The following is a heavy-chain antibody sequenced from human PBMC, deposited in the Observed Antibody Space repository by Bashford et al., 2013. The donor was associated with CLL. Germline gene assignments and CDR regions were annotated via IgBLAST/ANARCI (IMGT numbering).Heavy chain of an antibody. CDR1: GGSLSGYY. V-gene: IGHV4-34*01. J-gene: IGHJ4*02. CDR3: ARHGRYYFDY. CDR2: INHSGST. Sequence: SETLSLTCAVYGGSLSGYYWSWIRQPPGKGLEWIGEINHSGSTTYNPSLKTRVTMSVDTSKNQFSLRLSSVTAAETAVYYCARHGRYYFDYLGQGTLVTVSS. D-gene: IGHD1-26*01.